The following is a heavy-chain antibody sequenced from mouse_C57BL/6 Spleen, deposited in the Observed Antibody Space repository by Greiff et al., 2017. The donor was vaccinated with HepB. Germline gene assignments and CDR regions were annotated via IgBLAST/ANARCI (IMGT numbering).Heavy chain of an antibody. CDR3: ARLYSNCGYFDV. D-gene: IGHD2-5*01. CDR2: IHPNSGST. Sequence: QVQLQQPVAELVKPGASVKLSCKASGYTFTSYWMHWVKQRPGQGLEWIGMIHPNSGSTNYNEKFKSKATLTVDKSSSTAYMQLSSLTSEDSAVYYCARLYSNCGYFDVWGTGTTVTDSS. CDR1: GYTFTSYW. J-gene: IGHJ1*03. V-gene: IGHV1-64*01.